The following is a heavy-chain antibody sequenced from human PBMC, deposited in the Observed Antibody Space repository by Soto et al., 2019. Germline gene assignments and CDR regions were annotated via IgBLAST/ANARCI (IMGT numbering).Heavy chain of an antibody. V-gene: IGHV3-23*01. CDR1: GFTFSSYA. CDR2: VSTTGKSE. CDR3: AKDSLPRDFWSGYYTAGVDY. J-gene: IGHJ4*02. D-gene: IGHD3-3*01. Sequence: PGWSLRLSCVASGFTFSSYAMNWVRQAPGKGLEWVSHVSTTGKSEDYADSVKGRFTISRDNSKNTLYLQMNSLRAEDTAVYYCAKDSLPRDFWSGYYTAGVDYWVQGTMVTVSS.